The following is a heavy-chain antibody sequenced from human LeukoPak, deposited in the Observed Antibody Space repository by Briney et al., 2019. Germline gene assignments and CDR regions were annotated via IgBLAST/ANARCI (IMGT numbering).Heavy chain of an antibody. V-gene: IGHV3-74*01. Sequence: GGSLRLSCVASGFTFSNWMHWVRQDPRKGLVWVSRINGDGRNINYADSVRGRFTISRDNAKNTLYLQMNTLRVEDTAVYYCTRDLMDYDVSTGLHHYYMDVWGQGTTVTVSS. CDR1: GFTFSNW. CDR3: TRDLMDYDVSTGLHHYYMDV. J-gene: IGHJ6*02. D-gene: IGHD3-9*01. CDR2: INGDGRNI.